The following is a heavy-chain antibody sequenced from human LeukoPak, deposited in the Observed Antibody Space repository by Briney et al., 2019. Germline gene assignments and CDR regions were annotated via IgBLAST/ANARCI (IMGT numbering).Heavy chain of an antibody. J-gene: IGHJ4*02. D-gene: IGHD3-9*01. Sequence: GGSLTLSCAVSGFTFSTYAVSWVRHAPGQWLECVSVSSGNGGSTYYADYVMGRISISRDNSHNTLYLQMNSLRAEDTGGYYCAIPERDYDMLTRHPRWGQGTLGTVSS. CDR3: AIPERDYDMLTRHPR. V-gene: IGHV3-23*01. CDR2: SSGNGGST. CDR1: GFTFSTYA.